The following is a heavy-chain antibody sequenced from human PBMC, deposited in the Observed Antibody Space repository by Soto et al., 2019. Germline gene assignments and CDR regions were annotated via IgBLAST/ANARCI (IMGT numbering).Heavy chain of an antibody. CDR3: AKERSSSWLLDFDY. CDR1: GFTFSSYA. V-gene: IGHV3-30*18. D-gene: IGHD6-13*01. CDR2: ISYDGSNK. Sequence: GGSLRLSCAASGFTFSSYAMSWVRQAPGKGLEWVAVISYDGSNKYYADSVKGRFTISRDNSKNTLYLQMNSLRAEDTAVYYCAKERSSSWLLDFDYWGQGTLVTVSS. J-gene: IGHJ4*02.